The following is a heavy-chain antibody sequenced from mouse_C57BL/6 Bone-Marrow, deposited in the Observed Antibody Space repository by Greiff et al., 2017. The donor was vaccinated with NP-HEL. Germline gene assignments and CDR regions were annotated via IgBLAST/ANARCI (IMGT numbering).Heavy chain of an antibody. Sequence: EVQLQQSGPGLVKPSQSLSLTCSVTGYSITSCYYWNWIRQFPGNKLEWMGYISYDGSNNYNPSLKNRISITRDTSKNQFFLKLNTMTTEDTATYYCASGDYDGYYFDYWGQGTTLTVSS. D-gene: IGHD2-4*01. CDR2: ISYDGSN. V-gene: IGHV3-6*01. CDR3: ASGDYDGYYFDY. J-gene: IGHJ2*01. CDR1: GYSITSCYY.